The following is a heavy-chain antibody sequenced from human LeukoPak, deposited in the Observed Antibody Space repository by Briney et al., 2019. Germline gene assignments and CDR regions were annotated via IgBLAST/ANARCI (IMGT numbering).Heavy chain of an antibody. D-gene: IGHD1-26*01. CDR2: INPNSGGT. CDR3: ARDQALGGSYTPLVYFDY. J-gene: IGHJ4*02. CDR1: GYTFTGYY. Sequence: ASVKVSCKASGYTFTGYYMPWVRQAPGQGLEWMGWINPNSGGTNYAQKFQGRVTMTRDTSISTAYMELSRLRSDDTAVYYCARDQALGGSYTPLVYFDYWGQGTLVTVSS. V-gene: IGHV1-2*02.